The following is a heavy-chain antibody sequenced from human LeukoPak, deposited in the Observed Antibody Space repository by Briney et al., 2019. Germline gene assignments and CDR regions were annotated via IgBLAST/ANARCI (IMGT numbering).Heavy chain of an antibody. J-gene: IGHJ4*02. CDR3: ARVVGATPPVYFDY. CDR2: ISYDGSNK. V-gene: IGHV3-30*04. D-gene: IGHD1-26*01. Sequence: PGRSLRLSCAAPGFTFSSYAMHWVRQAPGKGLEWVAVISYDGSNKYYADSVKGRFTISRDNSKNTLYLQMNSLRAEDTAVYYCARVVGATPPVYFDYWGQGTLVTVSS. CDR1: GFTFSSYA.